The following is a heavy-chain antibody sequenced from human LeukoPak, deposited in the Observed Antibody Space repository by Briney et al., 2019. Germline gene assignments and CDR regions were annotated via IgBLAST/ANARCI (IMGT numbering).Heavy chain of an antibody. Sequence: PSETLSLTCTVSGGSISSYYWSWLRQPPGKGLEWIGYIYYSGSTNYNPSLKSRVTISVDTSKNQFSLKLSSVTAADTAVYYCARDPTTSPFYDSSGYYDYWGQGTLVTVSS. CDR2: IYYSGST. J-gene: IGHJ4*02. D-gene: IGHD3-22*01. CDR3: ARDPTTSPFYDSSGYYDY. CDR1: GGSISSYY. V-gene: IGHV4-59*01.